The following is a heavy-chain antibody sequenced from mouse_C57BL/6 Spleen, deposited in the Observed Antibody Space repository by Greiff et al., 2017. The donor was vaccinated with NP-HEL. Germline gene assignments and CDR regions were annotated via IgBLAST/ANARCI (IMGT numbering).Heavy chain of an antibody. CDR2: IDPSDSYT. V-gene: IGHV1-69*01. CDR3: ALYDYDVAY. Sequence: QVQLQQPGAELVMPVASVKLSCKASGYTFTSYWLPWVPQRPGQGLEWIGEIDPSDSYTNYTQKFKGKSTLTVDKSSSTAYMQLSRLTSEDSAVYYCALYDYDVAYWGQGTLVTVSA. CDR1: GYTFTSYW. J-gene: IGHJ3*01. D-gene: IGHD2-4*01.